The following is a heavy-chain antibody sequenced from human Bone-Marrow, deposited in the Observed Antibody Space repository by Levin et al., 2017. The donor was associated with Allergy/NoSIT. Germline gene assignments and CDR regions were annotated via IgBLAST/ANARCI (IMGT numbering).Heavy chain of an antibody. J-gene: IGHJ4*02. CDR1: GFTFSSYV. CDR3: GKDFCSSSSCYGGGDY. Sequence: GGSLRLSCAASGFTFSSYVMHWVRQAPGKGLEWVAVLSDDGSNKYYADSVRGRFTISRDNSKNTLYLQMNSLRAEDTAVYYCGKDFCSSSSCYGGGDYWGQGTLVTVSS. CDR2: LSDDGSNK. D-gene: IGHD2-2*01. V-gene: IGHV3-30*18.